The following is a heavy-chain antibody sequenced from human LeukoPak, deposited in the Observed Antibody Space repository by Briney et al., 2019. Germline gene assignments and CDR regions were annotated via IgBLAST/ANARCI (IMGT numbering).Heavy chain of an antibody. V-gene: IGHV3-30*04. D-gene: IGHD6-13*01. J-gene: IGHJ4*02. CDR3: ARALGSSWDSSLDS. Sequence: GRSLRLSCAASGFTFSNSAMHWVRQAPGKGLEWVALISYDGSVEKNAASVKGRFTISRDNSKNTLYLQMNSLRTEDTAVYYCARALGSSWDSSLDSWGQGTLVPVSS. CDR2: ISYDGSVE. CDR1: GFTFSNSA.